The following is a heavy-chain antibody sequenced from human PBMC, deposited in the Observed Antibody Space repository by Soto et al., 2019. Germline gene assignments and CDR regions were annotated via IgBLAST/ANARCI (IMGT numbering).Heavy chain of an antibody. CDR2: IVVGSGNT. J-gene: IGHJ4*02. Sequence: ASVKVSCKASGFTFTSSAVQWVRQARGQRLEWIGWIVVGSGNTNYAQKFQERVTTTRDMSTSTAYMELSSLRSEDTAVYYCAAVRGYSYGRHLDYWGQGTLVTVSS. D-gene: IGHD5-18*01. CDR1: GFTFTSSA. V-gene: IGHV1-58*01. CDR3: AAVRGYSYGRHLDY.